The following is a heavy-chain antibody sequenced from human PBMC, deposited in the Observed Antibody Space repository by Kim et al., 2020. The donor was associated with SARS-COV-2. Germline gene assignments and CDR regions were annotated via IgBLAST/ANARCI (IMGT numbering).Heavy chain of an antibody. CDR3: ARGKGDSSSWYGRGYYYYYMDV. D-gene: IGHD6-13*01. J-gene: IGHJ6*03. Sequence: SETLSLTCSVYGGSFSGYYWSWIRQPPGKGLEWIGEINHSGSTNYNPSLKSRVTISVDTSKNQFSLKLSSVTAADTAVYYCARGKGDSSSWYGRGYYYYYMDVWGKGTTVTVSS. CDR1: GGSFSGYY. CDR2: INHSGST. V-gene: IGHV4-34*01.